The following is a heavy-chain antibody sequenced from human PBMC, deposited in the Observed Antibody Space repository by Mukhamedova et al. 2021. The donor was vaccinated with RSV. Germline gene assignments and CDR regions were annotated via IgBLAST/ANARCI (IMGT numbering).Heavy chain of an antibody. CDR2: ISNGGSA. Sequence: GFTFSNYAMAWVRQAPGKGLEWVSGISNGGSAYYGASVKGRFTTSRDNSMNTLFLQMNSLTGGDTAVYYCAKSRPGGWPPLEYWGQ. CDR3: AKSRPGGWPPLEY. V-gene: IGHV3-23*01. J-gene: IGHJ4*02. D-gene: IGHD6-19*01. CDR1: GFTFSNYA.